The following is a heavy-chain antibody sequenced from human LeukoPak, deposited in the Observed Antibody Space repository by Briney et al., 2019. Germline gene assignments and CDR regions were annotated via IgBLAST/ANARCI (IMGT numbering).Heavy chain of an antibody. CDR1: GGSISSYY. J-gene: IGHJ5*02. CDR2: TYYSGST. CDR3: ARVYDFWSGYYSINWFDP. Sequence: PSETLSLTCTVSGGSISSYYWSWLRQPPGKGLEWIGYTYYSGSTNYNPSLKSRVTISVDTSKNQFSLKLSSVTAADTAVYYCARVYDFWSGYYSINWFDPWGQGTLVTVSS. V-gene: IGHV4-59*01. D-gene: IGHD3-3*01.